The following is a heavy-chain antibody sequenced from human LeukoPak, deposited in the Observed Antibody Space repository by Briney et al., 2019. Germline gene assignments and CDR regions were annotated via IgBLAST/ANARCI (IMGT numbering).Heavy chain of an antibody. CDR1: GGSISSYY. J-gene: IGHJ6*02. V-gene: IGHV4-59*12. CDR2: IYYSGST. CDR3: ASRGDPRSSGYYHATNYYGMDV. D-gene: IGHD3-22*01. Sequence: SETLSLTCTVSGGSISSYYWSWIRQPPGKGLEWIGYIYYSGSTNYDPSLKSRVTISLDTSKNQFSLKLRSVTAADTAVYYCASRGDPRSSGYYHATNYYGMDVWGQGTTVTVSS.